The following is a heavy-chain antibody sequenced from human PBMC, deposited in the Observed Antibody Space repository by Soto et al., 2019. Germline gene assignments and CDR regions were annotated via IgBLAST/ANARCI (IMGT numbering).Heavy chain of an antibody. CDR1: GSPFGAYG. CDR2: SSATGAGT. J-gene: IGHJ4*02. V-gene: IGHV3-23*01. D-gene: IGHD1-7*01. CDR3: AKDRRAGGNYGFYSDF. Sequence: EVQLLESGGGLVQPGGSLDPSCEAFGSPFGAYGLPWAGKAPGKGLEWVSFSSATGAGTYYADSVKGRFTISRDNSKNTLYLQMTSLRADDTAVYYCAKDRRAGGNYGFYSDFWGQGALVIVSS.